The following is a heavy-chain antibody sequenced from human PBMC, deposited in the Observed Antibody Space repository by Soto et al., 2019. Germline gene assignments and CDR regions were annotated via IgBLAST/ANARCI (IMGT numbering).Heavy chain of an antibody. J-gene: IGHJ1*01. V-gene: IGHV4-59*01. Sequence: SETLSLTCTGSGGSISSSYWSWIRQPPGKGLEWIGSIYYSGSTDYNPSLKGRVTISVDTSKNQFSLKLSSVTAADTAVYYCARDGDYGGNSEYFQYWGQGTLVTVSS. CDR1: GGSISSSY. D-gene: IGHD4-17*01. CDR3: ARDGDYGGNSEYFQY. CDR2: IYYSGST.